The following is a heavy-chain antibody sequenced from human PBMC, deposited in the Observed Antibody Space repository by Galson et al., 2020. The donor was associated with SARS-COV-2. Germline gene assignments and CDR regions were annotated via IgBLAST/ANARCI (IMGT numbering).Heavy chain of an antibody. CDR2: INAANGNT. V-gene: IGHV1-3*01. Sequence: SVKVSCKACGYNFTNYALPWVRRGTRQRQEWMGWINAANGNTKFSRKFQSRVSITRDTSATTAFMDLSSLTSEDTAVYDCAKGDYYDSSGSHSFDHWGQGTLVTVSS. CDR3: AKGDYYDSSGSHSFDH. D-gene: IGHD3-22*01. CDR1: GYNFTNYA. J-gene: IGHJ4*02.